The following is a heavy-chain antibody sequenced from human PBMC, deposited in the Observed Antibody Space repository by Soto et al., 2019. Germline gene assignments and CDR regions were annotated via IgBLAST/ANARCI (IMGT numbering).Heavy chain of an antibody. CDR1: GFTFSSYA. D-gene: IGHD6-13*01. Sequence: EVQLLESGGGLVQPGGSLRLSCAASGFTFSSYAMSWVRQAPGKGLEWVSAISGSGGSTYYADSVKGRFTISRDNSKNTLHLQMNSLRAENTAVYYCAKDRAGIAAAGHWGQGTLVTVSS. CDR3: AKDRAGIAAAGH. CDR2: ISGSGGST. J-gene: IGHJ4*02. V-gene: IGHV3-23*01.